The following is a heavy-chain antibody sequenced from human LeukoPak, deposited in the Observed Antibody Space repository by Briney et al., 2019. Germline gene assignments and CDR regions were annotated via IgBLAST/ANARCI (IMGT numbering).Heavy chain of an antibody. J-gene: IGHJ6*03. CDR1: GFSFNTFW. D-gene: IGHD1-7*01. CDR2: IQQDGSEK. CDR3: ARDSNYHLYYYMDV. Sequence: GGSLRLSCAASGFSFNTFWMSWVRQAPGKGLEWVATIQQDGSEKFYVDSVKGRFSISRDSAEKSVYLQMSGLTAEDTAVYYCARDSNYHLYYYMDVWGKGTTVTVSS. V-gene: IGHV3-7*01.